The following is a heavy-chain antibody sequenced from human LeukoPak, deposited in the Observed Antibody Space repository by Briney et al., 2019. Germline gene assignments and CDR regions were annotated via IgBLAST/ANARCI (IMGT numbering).Heavy chain of an antibody. J-gene: IGHJ4*02. V-gene: IGHV1-18*01. CDR3: ATDRLSYADYYDISGYRDY. CDR1: VYTFTNYG. D-gene: IGHD3-22*01. CDR2: ISAYNGNT. Sequence: ASVKVSCKSSVYTFTNYGISWVRQAPGQGLEWMGWISAYNGNTNYAQKLQGRVTMTTDTSTSTAYMELRSLRSDDTAVYYCATDRLSYADYYDISGYRDYWGQGTLVTVSS.